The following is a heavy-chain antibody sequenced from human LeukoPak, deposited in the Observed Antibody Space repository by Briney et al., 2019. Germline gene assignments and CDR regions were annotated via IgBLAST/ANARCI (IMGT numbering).Heavy chain of an antibody. D-gene: IGHD6-19*01. CDR1: GFTFSSYS. Sequence: GGSLRLSCAASGFTFSSYSMNWVRQAPGKGLEWVSYISGSSSTTYYADSVKGRFTISRDSSNNTLSLQMNSLRAEDTAVYFCAMAVIGSGWTLDYWGQGTLVTVSS. CDR3: AMAVIGSGWTLDY. CDR2: ISGSSSTT. V-gene: IGHV3-48*01. J-gene: IGHJ4*02.